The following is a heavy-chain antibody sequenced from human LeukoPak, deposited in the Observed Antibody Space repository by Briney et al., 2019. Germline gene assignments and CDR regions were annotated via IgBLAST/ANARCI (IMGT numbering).Heavy chain of an antibody. Sequence: ASVKVSCKASGYTFTGYYLHWVRQAPGQVLEWMGWINPNSGGTNFAQRFQGRVIMTRDTSINTVDMDLSGLTSDDTAVFYCARGREIHGGSDTKLDDYWGQGTLVTVSS. CDR2: INPNSGGT. V-gene: IGHV1-2*02. CDR1: GYTFTGYY. CDR3: ARGREIHGGSDTKLDDY. J-gene: IGHJ4*02. D-gene: IGHD3-10*01.